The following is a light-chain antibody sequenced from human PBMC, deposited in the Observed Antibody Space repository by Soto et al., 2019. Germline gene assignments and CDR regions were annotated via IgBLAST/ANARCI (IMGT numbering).Light chain of an antibody. CDR2: DVS. V-gene: IGLV2-11*01. CDR3: CSYAGSVV. Sequence: QSALTQPRSVSGSPGQSVTISCTGTSSDVGGYNYVSWYQQYPGKAPKLMIYDVSKRPSGVPDRFSGSKSGNTASLTISGLQADDEADYYCCSYAGSVVFGGGTKLTVL. J-gene: IGLJ2*01. CDR1: SSDVGGYNY.